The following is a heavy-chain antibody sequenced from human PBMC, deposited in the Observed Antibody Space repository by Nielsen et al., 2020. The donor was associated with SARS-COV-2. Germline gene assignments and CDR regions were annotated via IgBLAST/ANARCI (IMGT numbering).Heavy chain of an antibody. CDR3: AREGITMVRGAPGYYYGMDV. CDR1: GFTFNSYW. J-gene: IGHJ6*02. D-gene: IGHD3-10*01. V-gene: IGHV3-7*03. CDR2: IKQDGSEK. Sequence: GGSLRLSCAASGFTFNSYWMTWVRQAPGKGLEWVANIKQDGSEKYYVDSVKGRFTISRDNAKNSLYLQMNSLRAEDTAVYYCAREGITMVRGAPGYYYGMDVWGQGTTVTVSS.